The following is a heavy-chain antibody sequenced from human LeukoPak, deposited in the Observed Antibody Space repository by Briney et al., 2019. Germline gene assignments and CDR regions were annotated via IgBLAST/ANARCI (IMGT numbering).Heavy chain of an antibody. Sequence: GGSLRLSCAASGFTFSDYYMSWIRQAPGEGLEWVSYISRSGSTIHYADSVKGRFTISRDNAKNTLYLQMNSLRAEDTAVYYCAKDGQATGTPSRLDYYYSYMDVWGKGTTVTVSS. CDR1: GFTFSDYY. V-gene: IGHV3-11*04. CDR3: AKDGQATGTPSRLDYYYSYMDV. J-gene: IGHJ6*03. CDR2: ISRSGSTI. D-gene: IGHD1-1*01.